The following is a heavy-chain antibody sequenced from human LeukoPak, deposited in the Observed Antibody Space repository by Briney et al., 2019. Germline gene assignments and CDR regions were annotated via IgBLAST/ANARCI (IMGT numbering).Heavy chain of an antibody. V-gene: IGHV4-61*01. Sequence: SETLSLTCTVSGGSVSNASYYGSWIRQPPGKGLDWIGYVYYTGSTHYSPSLKSRVTVSVDTSKNQFSLKLTSVTAADTAVYYCARVRYGSGSYYFDNWGQGTLVTVSS. D-gene: IGHD3-10*01. CDR2: VYYTGST. J-gene: IGHJ4*02. CDR1: GGSVSNASYY. CDR3: ARVRYGSGSYYFDN.